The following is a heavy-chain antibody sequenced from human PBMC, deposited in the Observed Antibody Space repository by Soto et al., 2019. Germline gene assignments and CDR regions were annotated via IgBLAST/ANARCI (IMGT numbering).Heavy chain of an antibody. CDR3: AREPKAGGAEQWLSYYYGMDV. CDR1: GYTFTGYY. CDR2: INPNSGGT. J-gene: IGHJ6*02. V-gene: IGHV1-2*04. Sequence: GASVKVSCKASGYTFTGYYMHWVRQAPGQGLEWMGWINPNSGGTNYAQKFQGWVTMTRDTSISTAYMELSRLRSDDTAVYYCAREPKAGGAEQWLSYYYGMDVWGQGTTVTVSS. D-gene: IGHD2-21*01.